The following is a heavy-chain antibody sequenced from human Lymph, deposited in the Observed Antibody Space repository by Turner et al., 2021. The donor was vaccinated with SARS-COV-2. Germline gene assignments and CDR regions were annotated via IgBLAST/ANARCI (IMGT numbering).Heavy chain of an antibody. V-gene: IGHV3-30*04. CDR2: IPYEGSNK. CDR3: AREMGAGSDY. J-gene: IGHJ4*02. D-gene: IGHD3-10*01. Sequence: VPLVESGGGVVQPGRSLRLCFAASGFTFRSYAMHWVRQAPGKVLEWVALIPYEGSNKYYADSVKCRFTISRYNSKNTLYLQMNSLRVEDTAVYYCAREMGAGSDYWGQGTLVTVSS. CDR1: GFTFRSYA.